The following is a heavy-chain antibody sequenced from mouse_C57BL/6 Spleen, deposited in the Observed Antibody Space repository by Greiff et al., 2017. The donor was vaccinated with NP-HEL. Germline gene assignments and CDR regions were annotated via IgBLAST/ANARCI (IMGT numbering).Heavy chain of an antibody. J-gene: IGHJ2*01. Sequence: QVQLQQPGAELVMPGASVKLSCKASGYTFTSYWMHWVKQRPGQGLEWIGEIDPSDSYTNYNQKFKGKSTLTVDKSSSTAYMQRSSLTSEDSAVYYCARGGTYYGSLDYWGQGTTLTVSS. V-gene: IGHV1-69*01. CDR3: ARGGTYYGSLDY. CDR2: IDPSDSYT. CDR1: GYTFTSYW. D-gene: IGHD1-1*01.